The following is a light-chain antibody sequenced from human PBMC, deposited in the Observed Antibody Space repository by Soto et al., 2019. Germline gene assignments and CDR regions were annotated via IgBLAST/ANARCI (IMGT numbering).Light chain of an antibody. Sequence: IGRTRSTATRSLSPVERATLCCMATQSASSNLAWYQQQPGQDPPILLYGASTRAHGIPARFSGSGSATEFTLPISSLQSEDFAVSYCQQYNNLTPWTFGQGTKVDIK. J-gene: IGKJ1*01. CDR2: GAS. CDR1: QSASSN. CDR3: QQYNNLTPWT. V-gene: IGKV3-15*01.